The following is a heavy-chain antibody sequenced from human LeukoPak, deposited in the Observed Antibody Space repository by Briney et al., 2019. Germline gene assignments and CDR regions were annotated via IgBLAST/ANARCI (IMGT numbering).Heavy chain of an antibody. D-gene: IGHD3-10*01. J-gene: IGHJ6*02. CDR3: ARVYDYGSAHGMDV. V-gene: IGHV1-3*01. CDR1: GYTFTDYG. CDR2: INAGNGNT. Sequence: GASVKVSCKVSGYTFTDYGMRWVRQAPGQALEWMGWINAGNGNTKYSEKFQGRVTIIRDTSASTAYMELSSLRSEDTAVYYCARVYDYGSAHGMDVWGQGTTVIVSS.